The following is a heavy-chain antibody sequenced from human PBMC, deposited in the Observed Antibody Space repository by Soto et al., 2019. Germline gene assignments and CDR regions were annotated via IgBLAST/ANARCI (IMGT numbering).Heavy chain of an antibody. CDR1: GGTFNSYT. J-gene: IGHJ4*02. CDR2: VNPSVGMS. V-gene: IGHV1-69*02. Sequence: QVQLVQSGAEVKKPGSSVKVSCTASGGTFNSYTINWVRQAPGQGLEWVGRVNPSVGMSNSAQKFQGRVTITADKATSKAYMDLTSLKSEDTAVYYCATSYGSGIAHFDYWGQGTLVTVSS. D-gene: IGHD3-10*01. CDR3: ATSYGSGIAHFDY.